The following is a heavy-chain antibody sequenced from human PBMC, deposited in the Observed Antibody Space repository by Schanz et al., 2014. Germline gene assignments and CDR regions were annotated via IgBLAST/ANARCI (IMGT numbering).Heavy chain of an antibody. J-gene: IGHJ4*02. D-gene: IGHD1-26*01. CDR2: ISSSRNTI. CDR3: AKEGSIYWDRSVDY. Sequence: QVQLVESGGGVVRPGRSLRLSCAASGFTFNNYGMHWVRQAPGKGLEWVSSISSSRNTIYADSVKGRFTVSRDNSKNTLYLQMNSLRPEDTAVYYCAKEGSIYWDRSVDYWGQGTLVTVSS. CDR1: GFTFNNYG. V-gene: IGHV3-NL1*01.